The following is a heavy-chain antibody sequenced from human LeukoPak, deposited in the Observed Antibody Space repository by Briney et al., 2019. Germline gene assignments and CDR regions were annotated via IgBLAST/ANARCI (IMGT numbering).Heavy chain of an antibody. J-gene: IGHJ4*02. CDR2: IYYSGST. V-gene: IGHV4-59*12. D-gene: IGHD1-26*01. CDR1: GGYISSYS. CDR3: ARLTGGYPDY. Sequence: SETLSLTCTVSGGYISSYSWSWIRQPPGKGLEWIGYIYYSGSTNYNPSLKSRVTISVDTSKNQFSLKLSSVTAADTAVYYCARLTGGYPDYWGQGTLVTVSS.